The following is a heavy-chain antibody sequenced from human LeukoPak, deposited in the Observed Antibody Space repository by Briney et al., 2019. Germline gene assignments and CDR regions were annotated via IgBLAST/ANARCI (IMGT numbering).Heavy chain of an antibody. CDR2: IIPIFGTA. CDR1: GGTFSSYA. V-gene: IGHV1-69*13. D-gene: IGHD5-12*01. Sequence: SVKVSCKASGGTFSSYAISWVRQAPGQGLEWMGGIIPIFGTANYAQKFQGRVTITADESTSTAYVEPSSLRSEDTAVYYCASGVDIVAKYWGQGTLVTVSS. CDR3: ASGVDIVAKY. J-gene: IGHJ4*02.